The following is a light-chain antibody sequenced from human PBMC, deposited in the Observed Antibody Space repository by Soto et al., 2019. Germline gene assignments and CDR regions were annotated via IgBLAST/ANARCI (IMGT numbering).Light chain of an antibody. J-gene: IGKJ5*01. V-gene: IGKV1-9*01. CDR2: ASS. CDR3: QQFNTFPVT. CDR1: QGISSY. Sequence: DIQLTQSPSFLSASVGDRVTITCRASQGISSYLAWYQQTPGKAPKLLIYASSTLQSGVPSRFSGSGSGTEFTLTISSLQPEDFATYYCQQFNTFPVTFGQVTRLDI.